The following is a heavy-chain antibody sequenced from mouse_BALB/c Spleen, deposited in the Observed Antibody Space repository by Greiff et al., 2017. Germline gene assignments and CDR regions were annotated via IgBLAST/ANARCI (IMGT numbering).Heavy chain of an antibody. V-gene: IGHV5-6-5*01. CDR1: GFTFSSYA. CDR3: AREDYGSSYGYFDY. D-gene: IGHD1-1*01. CDR2: ISSGGST. Sequence: EVQLVESGGGLVKPGGSLKLSCAASGFTFSSYAMSWVRQTPEKRLEWVASISSGGSTYYPDSVKGRFTISRDNARNILYLQMSSLRSEDTAMYYCAREDYGSSYGYFDYWGQGTTLTVSS. J-gene: IGHJ2*01.